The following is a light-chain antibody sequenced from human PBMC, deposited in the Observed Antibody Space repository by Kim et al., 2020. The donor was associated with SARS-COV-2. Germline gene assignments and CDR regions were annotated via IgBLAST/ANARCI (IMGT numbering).Light chain of an antibody. Sequence: ALGQKVRITCQGDRLRSYDASWYQQKPGQAPVLVIYGKNNRPSGIPDRFSGSSSGNTASLTITGAQAEDEADYYCNSRDSSGNHYVFGTGTKVTVL. V-gene: IGLV3-19*01. CDR3: NSRDSSGNHYV. CDR1: RLRSYD. J-gene: IGLJ1*01. CDR2: GKN.